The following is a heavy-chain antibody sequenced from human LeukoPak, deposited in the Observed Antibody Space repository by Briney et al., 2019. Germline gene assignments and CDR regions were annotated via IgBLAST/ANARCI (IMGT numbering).Heavy chain of an antibody. CDR1: GASISSYY. Sequence: SETLSLTCTVSGASISSYYWSWIRQPPGKGLEWIGYILHSGSTNYNPSLKSRVTISVDTSKNQLSLKLSSVTAADTAVYYCARGAPGGNDYGDYWGQGTLVTVSS. CDR3: ARGAPGGNDYGDY. J-gene: IGHJ4*02. CDR2: ILHSGST. V-gene: IGHV4-59*01.